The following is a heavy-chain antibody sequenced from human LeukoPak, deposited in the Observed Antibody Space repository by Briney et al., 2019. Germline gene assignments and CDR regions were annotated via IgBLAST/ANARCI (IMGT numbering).Heavy chain of an antibody. CDR3: ARLVAYSSSWYGLDY. J-gene: IGHJ4*02. CDR2: IYPGDSDT. D-gene: IGHD6-13*01. Sequence: GASLKISCKGSGYSFTSYWIGWVRQLPGKGLEWMGIIYPGDSDTRYSPSFQGQVTISADKSISTAYLQWSSLKASDTAMYYCARLVAYSSSWYGLDYWGQGTLVTVSS. V-gene: IGHV5-51*01. CDR1: GYSFTSYW.